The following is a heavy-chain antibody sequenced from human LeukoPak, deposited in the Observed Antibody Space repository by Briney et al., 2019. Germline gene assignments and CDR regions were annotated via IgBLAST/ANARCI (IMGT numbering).Heavy chain of an antibody. CDR2: IYHSGST. J-gene: IGHJ4*02. V-gene: IGHV4-38-2*02. CDR1: GYSISSGYY. D-gene: IGHD2-21*02. Sequence: PSQTLSLTCTVSGYSISSGYYWGWIRQPPGKGLAWIGSIYHSGSTYYNPSLKSRVTISVDTSKNQFSLKLSSVTAADTAVYYCARGPDDQVVTGGFDYWGQGTLVTVSS. CDR3: ARGPDDQVVTGGFDY.